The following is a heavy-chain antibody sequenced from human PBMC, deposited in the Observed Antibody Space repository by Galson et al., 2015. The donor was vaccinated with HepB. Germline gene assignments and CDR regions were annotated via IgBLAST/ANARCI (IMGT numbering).Heavy chain of an antibody. CDR2: ISSSSSTI. Sequence: SLRLSCAASGFTFSSYSMNWVRQAPGKGLEWVSYISSSSSTIYYADSVKGRFTISRDNAKNSLYLQMNSLRAEDTAVYYCARDQGPMITFGGDHYYYYGMDVWGQGTTITVSS. J-gene: IGHJ6*02. CDR1: GFTFSSYS. V-gene: IGHV3-48*04. D-gene: IGHD3-16*01. CDR3: ARDQGPMITFGGDHYYYYGMDV.